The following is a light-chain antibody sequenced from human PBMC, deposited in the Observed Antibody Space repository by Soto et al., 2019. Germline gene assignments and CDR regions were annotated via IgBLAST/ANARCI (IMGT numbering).Light chain of an antibody. J-gene: IGKJ2*01. CDR1: QSVSSN. V-gene: IGKV3-15*01. CDR3: QQYNNCSSYT. CDR2: GAS. Sequence: EIVMTHSPATLSVSPGERATLSCSASQSVSSNLAWYQQKPGQAPRLLIYGASTRATGIPARFSGSGSGTEVTLSISSLQSEDFAVYYCQQYNNCSSYTCGQWTKREIK.